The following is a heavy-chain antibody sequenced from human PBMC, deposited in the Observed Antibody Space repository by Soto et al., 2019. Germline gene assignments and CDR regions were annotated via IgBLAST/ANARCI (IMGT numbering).Heavy chain of an antibody. CDR1: GGSIRSYY. CDR3: AGITIFQYKWFDP. Sequence: SETLSLTCTVSGGSIRSYYWSWIRQPPRKGLEWIGYIYYSGSTNYNPSLKSRVTISVDTSKNQFSLKLSSVTAADTAVYYCAGITIFQYKWFDPWGQGTLVTVS. D-gene: IGHD3-3*01. J-gene: IGHJ5*02. V-gene: IGHV4-59*01. CDR2: IYYSGST.